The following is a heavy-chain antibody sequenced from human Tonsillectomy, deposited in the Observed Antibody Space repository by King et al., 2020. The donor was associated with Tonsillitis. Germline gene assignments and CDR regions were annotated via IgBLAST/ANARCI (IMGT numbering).Heavy chain of an antibody. CDR3: ARVAIVYDFWTGSDAFDM. D-gene: IGHD3-3*01. J-gene: IGHJ3*02. CDR1: GFTFSRYA. V-gene: IGHV3-30*10. Sequence: VQLVESGGGVVQPGRSLRLSCAASGFTFSRYAMHWVRQAPGKGLEWVAVISYDGINKYYTDSVKGRFTISRDNSKNTLYLQMSSLRDEDTAVYYCARVAIVYDFWTGSDAFDMWGQGTMVTVSS. CDR2: ISYDGINK.